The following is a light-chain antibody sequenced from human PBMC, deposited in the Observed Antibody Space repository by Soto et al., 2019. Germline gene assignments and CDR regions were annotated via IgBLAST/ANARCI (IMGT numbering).Light chain of an antibody. CDR1: QSVSSY. CDR2: DAS. J-gene: IGKJ5*01. Sequence: EIVLTQSPATLSLSPGESATLSCRASQSVSSYLAWYQHKPGQAPRLLIYDASNRASGIPARFSGSGSGTDFTLTISSLDPEDVAVYYCQQSSNWPPITFGQGTRLEIK. V-gene: IGKV3-11*01. CDR3: QQSSNWPPIT.